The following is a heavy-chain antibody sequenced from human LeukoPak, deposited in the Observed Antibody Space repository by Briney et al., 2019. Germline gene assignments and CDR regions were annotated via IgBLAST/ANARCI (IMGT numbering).Heavy chain of an antibody. V-gene: IGHV3-23*01. CDR1: GFTFSSYA. CDR2: ISGSGGST. CDR3: ASRGGVAYYFDAFDI. D-gene: IGHD3-22*01. Sequence: PGGSLTLSCAASGFTFSSYAMSWVRQAPGKGLEWVSAISGSGGSTYYADSVKGRFTISRDTSKNTLYLQMNSLRAEDTAVYYCASRGGVAYYFDAFDIWGQGTMVTVSP. J-gene: IGHJ3*02.